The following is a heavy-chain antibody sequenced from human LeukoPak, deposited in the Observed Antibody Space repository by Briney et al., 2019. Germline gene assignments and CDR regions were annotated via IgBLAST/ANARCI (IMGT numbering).Heavy chain of an antibody. D-gene: IGHD5-18*01. V-gene: IGHV1-8*01. CDR3: ARGWAHRNTAMPY. CDR2: MNPNSGNT. CDR1: GYTFASYV. Sequence: GASVKVSCKASGYTFASYVINWVRQATGQGLEWMGWMNPNSGNTGYAQKFQGRVTMTRNTSISTAYMELSSLRSEDTAVYYCARGWAHRNTAMPYWGQGTLVTVSS. J-gene: IGHJ4*02.